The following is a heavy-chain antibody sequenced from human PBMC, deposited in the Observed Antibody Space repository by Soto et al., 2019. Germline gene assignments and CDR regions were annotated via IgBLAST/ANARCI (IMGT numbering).Heavy chain of an antibody. Sequence: PVGSLRLSCAASGCTFSSYARRWVRQAPGKGLEWAAVISYDGSNLYYADSVKGRFTISRDNSKNTLSLQMNSLRPEDTAVYYCARGYCSSISCYLSSWGKGTMVTVSS. D-gene: IGHD2-2*01. CDR2: ISYDGSNL. V-gene: IGHV3-30-3*01. CDR3: ARGYCSSISCYLSS. J-gene: IGHJ3*01. CDR1: GCTFSSYA.